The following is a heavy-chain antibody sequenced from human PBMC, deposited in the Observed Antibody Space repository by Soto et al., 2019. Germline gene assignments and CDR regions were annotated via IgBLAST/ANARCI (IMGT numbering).Heavy chain of an antibody. CDR3: AKGTSFGY. CDR1: GFTFSNYA. V-gene: IGHV3-23*01. J-gene: IGHJ4*02. D-gene: IGHD2-2*01. Sequence: EVQLLESGGGLVQPGGSLRLSCAASGFTFSNYAMSWVRQAPGKGLEWVSSISDSGVSTYYADSVKGRFTISRDNSKNTLFLQMNSLRAEDTAVYSCAKGTSFGYWGQGPLVNVSS. CDR2: ISDSGVST.